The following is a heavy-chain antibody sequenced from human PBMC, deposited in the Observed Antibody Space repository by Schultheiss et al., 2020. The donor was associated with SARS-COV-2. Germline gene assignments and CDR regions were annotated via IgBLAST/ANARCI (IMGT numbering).Heavy chain of an antibody. D-gene: IGHD1-26*01. Sequence: GSLRLSCAASGFTVSSNYMSWIRQPPGKGLEWFGYIYYSGSTNYNPSLKSRVTISVDTSKNQFSLRLNSVTAADTAVYFCARSLQWELVHEKNWFAPWGQGSLVTVSS. CDR1: GFTVSSNY. CDR2: IYYSGST. V-gene: IGHV4-59*02. J-gene: IGHJ5*02. CDR3: ARSLQWELVHEKNWFAP.